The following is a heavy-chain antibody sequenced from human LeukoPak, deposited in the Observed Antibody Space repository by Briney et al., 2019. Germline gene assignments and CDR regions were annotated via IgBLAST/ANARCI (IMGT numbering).Heavy chain of an antibody. CDR2: ISGSGGST. J-gene: IGHJ4*02. CDR1: GFTFSNYA. D-gene: IGHD6-13*01. CDR3: AKDAFIGIAAAVTGGY. V-gene: IGHV3-23*01. Sequence: SGGSLRLSCAASGFTFSNYAMSWVRQAPGKGLEWVSAISGSGGSTYYADSVKGRFTISRDNSKNTLYLQMNSLRAEDTAVYYCAKDAFIGIAAAVTGGYWGQGTLVTVFS.